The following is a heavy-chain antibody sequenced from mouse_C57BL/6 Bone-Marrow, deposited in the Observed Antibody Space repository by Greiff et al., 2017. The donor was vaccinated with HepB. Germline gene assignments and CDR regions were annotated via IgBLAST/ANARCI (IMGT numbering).Heavy chain of an antibody. CDR2: ISGGGGNT. V-gene: IGHV5-9*01. J-gene: IGHJ3*01. CDR1: GFTFSSYT. Sequence: DVKLVESGGGLVKPGGSLKLSCAASGFTFSSYTMSWVRQTPEKRLEWVATISGGGGNTYYPDSVKGRFTISRDNAKNTLYLQMSSLRSEDTALYYCARHDPPWFAYWGQGTLVTVSA. CDR3: ARHDPPWFAY.